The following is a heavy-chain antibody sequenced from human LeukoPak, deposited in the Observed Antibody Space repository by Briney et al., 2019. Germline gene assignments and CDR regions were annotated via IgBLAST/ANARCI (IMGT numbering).Heavy chain of an antibody. J-gene: IGHJ4*02. CDR1: GGTFSSYA. Sequence: SMKVSCKASGGTFSSYAISWVRQAPGQGLEWMGGIIPIFGTANYAQKFQGRVTITADESTSTAYMELSSLRSEDTAVYYCARDEEYCSSTSCSNYFDYWGQGTLVTVSS. CDR3: ARDEEYCSSTSCSNYFDY. CDR2: IIPIFGTA. V-gene: IGHV1-69*13. D-gene: IGHD2-2*01.